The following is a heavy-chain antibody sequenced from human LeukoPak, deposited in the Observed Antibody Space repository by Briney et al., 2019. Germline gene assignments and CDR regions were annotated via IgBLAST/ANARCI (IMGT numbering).Heavy chain of an antibody. Sequence: PGGSLRLSCAASGFTFSSYSMNWVRQAPGKGLEWVSYISSSSSSTIYYADSVKGRFTISRDNAKNSLYLQMNSLRAEDTAVYYCARCPWGGVANFDYWGQGTLVTVSS. CDR2: ISSSSSSTI. CDR3: ARCPWGGVANFDY. CDR1: GFTFSSYS. J-gene: IGHJ4*02. V-gene: IGHV3-48*01. D-gene: IGHD7-27*01.